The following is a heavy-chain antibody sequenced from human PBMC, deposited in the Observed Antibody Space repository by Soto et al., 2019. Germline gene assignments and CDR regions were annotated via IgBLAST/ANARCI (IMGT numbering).Heavy chain of an antibody. J-gene: IGHJ4*02. Sequence: SETLSLTCTVSGGSINSYYWSWIRQPPGKGLEWLGYIYYSGSTNYNPSLKSRVTMSVDTSKNQFSLNLSSVTAADTAVYYCARHISGYYMSRYFDYWGQGTLVTVSS. CDR2: IYYSGST. CDR3: ARHISGYYMSRYFDY. D-gene: IGHD3-10*01. CDR1: GGSINSYY. V-gene: IGHV4-59*08.